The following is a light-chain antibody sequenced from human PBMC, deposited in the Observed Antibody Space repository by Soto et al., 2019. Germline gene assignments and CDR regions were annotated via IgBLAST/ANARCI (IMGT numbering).Light chain of an antibody. J-gene: IGKJ1*01. CDR1: QSVSNTY. CDR3: HQYDSWT. CDR2: GAS. Sequence: ETVLTRFPGTLSLSPGARATLSCKASQSVSNTYLGCYQQKAGRAPRLLIDGASNRVTGIPDTFTGRGSGTEFTLSISRLEPEDFALYDCHQYDSWTFGQGTKVDIK. V-gene: IGKV3-20*01.